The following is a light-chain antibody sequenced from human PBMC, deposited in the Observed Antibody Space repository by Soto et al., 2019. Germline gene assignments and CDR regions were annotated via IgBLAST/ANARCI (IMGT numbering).Light chain of an antibody. J-gene: IGLJ2*01. Sequence: QLVLTQSPSASASLGASVKVTCTLSSGHSTYAIAWHHQQPEKGPRYLRKLTSDGSRSKGDGIPDRFSGSSSVAELYLTISILQSEDEADYYCQSWVGTYNVVFGGGTKRTV. CDR2: LTSDGSR. CDR1: SGHSTYA. CDR3: QSWVGTYNVV. V-gene: IGLV4-69*01.